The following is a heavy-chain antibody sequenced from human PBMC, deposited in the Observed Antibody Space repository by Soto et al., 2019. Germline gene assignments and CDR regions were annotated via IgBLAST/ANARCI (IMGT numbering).Heavy chain of an antibody. CDR1: GFTFSSYG. Sequence: PGGSLRLSCAASGFTFSSYGMHWVRQAPGKGLEWVAVISYDGSKKYYADSVKGRFTISRDNSKNTLYLQMNSLRAEDTAVYYCAKDSAGSSHDAFDIWGQGTMVT. V-gene: IGHV3-30*18. CDR2: ISYDGSKK. CDR3: AKDSAGSSHDAFDI. J-gene: IGHJ3*02. D-gene: IGHD6-13*01.